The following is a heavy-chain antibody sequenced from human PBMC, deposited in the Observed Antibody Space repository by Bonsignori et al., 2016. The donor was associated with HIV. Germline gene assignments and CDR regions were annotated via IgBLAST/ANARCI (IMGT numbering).Heavy chain of an antibody. CDR3: ATDVFSTFED. V-gene: IGHV3-7*03. J-gene: IGHJ4*02. CDR2: IKEDGSEK. Sequence: WIRQPPGKGPEWVANIKEDGSEKYYGDSVKGRFTISRDNAKNSLSLEMTSLRGDDTAVYYCATDVFSTFEDWGQGTLVTVSS. D-gene: IGHD1-1*01.